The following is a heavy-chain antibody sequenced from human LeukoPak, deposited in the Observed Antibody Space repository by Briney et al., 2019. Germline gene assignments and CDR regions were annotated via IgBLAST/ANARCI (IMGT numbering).Heavy chain of an antibody. D-gene: IGHD1-26*01. Sequence: PGGSLRLSCTASGFTFSSSTMSWVRQAPGKRPEWVSGILNNDIGGNANYADAVKGRFTISRDDSKSTLYLEMNSLRAEDTAMYYCVKEIKYVGATYLHSWGQGTLVTVSS. V-gene: IGHV3-23*01. CDR2: ILNNDIGGNA. CDR3: VKEIKYVGATYLHS. J-gene: IGHJ4*02. CDR1: GFTFSSST.